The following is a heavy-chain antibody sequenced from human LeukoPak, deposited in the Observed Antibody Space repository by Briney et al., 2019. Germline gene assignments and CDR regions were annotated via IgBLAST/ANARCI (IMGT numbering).Heavy chain of an antibody. CDR1: GFTVSSNY. V-gene: IGHV3-66*02. D-gene: IGHD6-19*01. CDR3: ARGMVAGMGKRDY. Sequence: PGGSLRLSCAASGFTVSSNYMRWVRQAPGKGLEWVSVIYSAGTTYYADSVKGRFTISRDNSKNTLYLQMHSLRAEDTAVYYCARGMVAGMGKRDYWGQGTRVSVSS. J-gene: IGHJ4*02. CDR2: IYSAGTT.